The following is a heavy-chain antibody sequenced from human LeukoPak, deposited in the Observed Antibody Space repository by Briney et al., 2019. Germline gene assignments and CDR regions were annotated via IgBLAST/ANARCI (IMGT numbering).Heavy chain of an antibody. CDR2: ISYDGSNK. J-gene: IGHJ4*02. CDR1: GFTFSSYG. D-gene: IGHD4-17*01. Sequence: GGSLRLSCAASGFTFSSYGMHWVHQAPGKGLEWVAVISYDGSNKYYADSVKGRFTISRDNSKNTLYLQMNSLRAEDTAVYYCAKGGTVTTRSHFDYWGQGTLVTASS. V-gene: IGHV3-30*18. CDR3: AKGGTVTTRSHFDY.